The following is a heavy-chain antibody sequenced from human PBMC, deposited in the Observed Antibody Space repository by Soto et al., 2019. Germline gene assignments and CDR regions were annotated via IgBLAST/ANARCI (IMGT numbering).Heavy chain of an antibody. CDR3: ARSIVVVTALDY. CDR1: GYTFTSYA. D-gene: IGHD2-21*02. V-gene: IGHV1-3*01. J-gene: IGHJ4*02. Sequence: ASVKVSCKASGYTFTSYAMHWVRQAPGQGLEWMEWINAGNGNTKYSQKFQGRVTITRDTSASTAYMELSSLRSEDTAVYYCARSIVVVTALDYWGQGTLVTVSS. CDR2: INAGNGNT.